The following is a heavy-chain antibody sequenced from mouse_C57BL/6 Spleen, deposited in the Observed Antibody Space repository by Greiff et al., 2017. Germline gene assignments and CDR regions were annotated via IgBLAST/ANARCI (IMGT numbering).Heavy chain of an antibody. V-gene: IGHV5-16*01. J-gene: IGHJ2*01. CDR2: INYDGSST. CDR3: ARAPYYFDY. Sequence: EVKLVESEGGLVQPGRSMKLSCTASGFTFSDYYMAWVRQVPEKGLEWVANINYDGSSTYYLDSLKSRFIISRDNAKNILYLQMSSLKSEDTATYYCARAPYYFDYWGQGTTLTVSS. CDR1: GFTFSDYY.